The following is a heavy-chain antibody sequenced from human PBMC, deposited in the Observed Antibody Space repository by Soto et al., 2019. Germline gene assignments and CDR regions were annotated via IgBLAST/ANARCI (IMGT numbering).Heavy chain of an antibody. V-gene: IGHV5-10-1*01. Sequence: GESLKISCKGSGYSFTSYWISWVRKMPGKGLEWMGRIDPSDSYTNYSPSFQGQVTISADKSISTAYLLWSSLKASDTAMYFCARQGRCIYGLSGYYCFFVILVWGQVTAVIVSS. CDR2: IDPSDSYT. J-gene: IGHJ6*02. CDR3: ARQGRCIYGLSGYYCFFVILV. D-gene: IGHD5-18*01. CDR1: GYSFTSYW.